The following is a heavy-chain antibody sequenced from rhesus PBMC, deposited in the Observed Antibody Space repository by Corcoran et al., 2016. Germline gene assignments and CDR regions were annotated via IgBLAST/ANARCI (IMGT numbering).Heavy chain of an antibody. D-gene: IGHD4-29*01. V-gene: IGHV4S7*01. Sequence: QVQLKESGPGLVKPSETLSLTCAVSGGSISSGSGGGWIRQPPGKGLEWIVTTSISTGNTYYDPSLRSRVTISRDTSNNQFSLQLTSATATDTAVYYCARRGSSSFDYWGQGVLVTVSS. CDR3: ARRGSSSFDY. CDR1: GGSISSGSG. CDR2: TSISTGNT. J-gene: IGHJ4*01.